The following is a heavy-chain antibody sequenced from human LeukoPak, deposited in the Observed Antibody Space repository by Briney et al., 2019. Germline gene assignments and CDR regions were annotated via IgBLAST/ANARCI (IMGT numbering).Heavy chain of an antibody. Sequence: GGSLRLSCAASGLIFPSYNMNWVRQAPGKGLEWVSYISSSSSITDYADSVKGRFTISRDNAKNSLYLQMNSLRAEDTAVYYCARAGSSGYYNAFDIWGQGTMVTVSS. CDR2: ISSSSSIT. CDR3: ARAGSSGYYNAFDI. D-gene: IGHD3-22*01. J-gene: IGHJ3*02. CDR1: GLIFPSYN. V-gene: IGHV3-48*04.